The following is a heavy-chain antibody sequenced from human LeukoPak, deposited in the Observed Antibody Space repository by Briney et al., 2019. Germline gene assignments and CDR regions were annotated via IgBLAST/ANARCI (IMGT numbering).Heavy chain of an antibody. Sequence: SETLSLTCTVSGGSVSSYYWSWIRQPPGEGLEWIAYIHNSGSTNYNPSLKSRATIAVDTSKNQFSLKLSSVTAADTAMYYCVRDWEGFNFDIWGEGTVVTVSS. CDR3: VRDWEGFNFDI. CDR2: IHNSGST. J-gene: IGHJ3*02. D-gene: IGHD1-26*01. CDR1: GGSVSSYY. V-gene: IGHV4-59*02.